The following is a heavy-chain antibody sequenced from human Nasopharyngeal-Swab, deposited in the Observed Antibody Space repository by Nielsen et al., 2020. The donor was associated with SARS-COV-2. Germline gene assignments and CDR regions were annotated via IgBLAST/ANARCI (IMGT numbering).Heavy chain of an antibody. J-gene: IGHJ3*02. CDR1: GFTFSSYS. CDR3: ARDSYYYDSRGMGPCAFDI. V-gene: IGHV3-21*01. CDR2: ISSSSSYI. Sequence: GGSLRLSCAAPGFTFSSYSMNWVRQAPGKGLEWVSSISSSSSYIYYADSVKGRFTISRDNAKNSLYLQMNSLRAEDTAVYYCARDSYYYDSRGMGPCAFDIWGQGTMVTVSS. D-gene: IGHD3-22*01.